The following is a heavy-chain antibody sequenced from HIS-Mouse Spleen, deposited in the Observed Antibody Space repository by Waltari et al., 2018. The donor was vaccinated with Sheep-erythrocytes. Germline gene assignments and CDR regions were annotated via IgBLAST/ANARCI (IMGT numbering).Heavy chain of an antibody. V-gene: IGHV3-30*18. D-gene: IGHD1-1*01. CDR1: GFTFSSYG. CDR2: ISYDGSNN. Sequence: QVQLVESGGGVVQPGRSLRLSCAASGFTFSSYGMPWARQAPGRGLEWVAVISYDGSNNYYAGSGKGRFTIARDNSKNTLYLQMNSLRAEDTAVYYCAKVRTVNYWYFDLWGRGTLVTVSS. CDR3: AKVRTVNYWYFDL. J-gene: IGHJ2*01.